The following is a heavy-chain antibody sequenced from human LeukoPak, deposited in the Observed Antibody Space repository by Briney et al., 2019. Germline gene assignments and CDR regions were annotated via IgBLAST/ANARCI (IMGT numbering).Heavy chain of an antibody. CDR1: GGSFSGYY. V-gene: IGHV4-34*01. CDR3: ARVGTNYDFWSGYYTRWFDP. J-gene: IGHJ5*02. CDR2: INHSGST. Sequence: SETLSLTCAVYGGSFSGYYWSWIRQPPGKGLEWIGEINHSGSTNYNPSLKSRVTISVDTSKDQFSLKLSSVTAADTAVYYCARVGTNYDFWSGYYTRWFDPWGQGTLVTVSS. D-gene: IGHD3-3*01.